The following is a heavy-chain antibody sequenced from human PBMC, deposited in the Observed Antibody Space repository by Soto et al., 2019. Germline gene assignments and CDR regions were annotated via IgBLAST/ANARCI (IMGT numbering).Heavy chain of an antibody. D-gene: IGHD3-10*01. CDR3: ATGMETSGPYYYYGLDV. Sequence: EVQLLESGGGLVQPGGSLRVSCAASGFMFSSYAMSWVRQAPGRGLEWVSGIRGGGDGTYYADSVKGRFTISRDNSKNTLYLQMSSLRDEDTAVYYCATGMETSGPYYYYGLDVWGQGTTVTVSS. J-gene: IGHJ6*02. V-gene: IGHV3-23*01. CDR2: IRGGGDGT. CDR1: GFMFSSYA.